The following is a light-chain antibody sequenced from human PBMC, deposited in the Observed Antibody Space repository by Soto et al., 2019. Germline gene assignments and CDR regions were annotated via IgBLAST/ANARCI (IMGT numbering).Light chain of an antibody. CDR3: QQYGYSSWT. J-gene: IGKJ1*01. Sequence: EIVLTQSPGTLSLSPGERATLSCRASQSVRSNYFAWYQQKPGQAPRLLIYGASSRATGIPDRFSGSGSGTDFTLTISRLEPEDFAVYYCQQYGYSSWTFGQGTKVEIK. CDR2: GAS. CDR1: QSVRSNY. V-gene: IGKV3-20*01.